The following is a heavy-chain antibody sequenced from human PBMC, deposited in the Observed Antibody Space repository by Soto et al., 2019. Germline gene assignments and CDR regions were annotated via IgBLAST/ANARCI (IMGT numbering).Heavy chain of an antibody. CDR1: HGSLSPHY. CDR2: VFSSGIT. Sequence: SETLSLTCTVSHGSLSPHYWSWIRQPAGKGLEWVGRVFSSGITKYNPSLRSRVTMSVETSKNLFSLNLTSVTAADTAIYYCARERANSWYDFDSWGRGVPVTVSS. V-gene: IGHV4-4*07. J-gene: IGHJ4*02. CDR3: ARERANSWYDFDS. D-gene: IGHD6-13*01.